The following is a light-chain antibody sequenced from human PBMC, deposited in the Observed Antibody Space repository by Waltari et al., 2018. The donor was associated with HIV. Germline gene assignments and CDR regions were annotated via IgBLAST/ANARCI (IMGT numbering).Light chain of an antibody. V-gene: IGLV2-23*01. J-gene: IGLJ3*02. CDR2: EGI. CDR3: CSYGGSSNWV. CDR1: SSDVGHYNL. Sequence: QSALTQPASVSGSPGQSITISCTGTSSDVGHYNLVSWYQQHPGKAPKLMIYEGIKRPSGVSNRISGSKSGNTASLTISGLQAEDEADYYCCSYGGSSNWVFGGGTKLTVL.